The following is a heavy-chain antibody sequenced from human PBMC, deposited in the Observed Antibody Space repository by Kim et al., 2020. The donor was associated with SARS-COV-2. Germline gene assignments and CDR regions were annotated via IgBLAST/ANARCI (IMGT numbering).Heavy chain of an antibody. CDR1: GGSINSRSFY. J-gene: IGHJ5*02. D-gene: IGHD6-19*01. V-gene: IGHV4-39*01. Sequence: SETLSLTCTASGGSINSRSFYWGWIRQTPGKGLEWIASIFYTGTTYYNPSLNSRVSISVDTSKNQFSLNLSSVTDADTGVYFCVTQSWQQWLSFFDPWCQRILVTVSA. CDR2: IFYTGTT. CDR3: VTQSWQQWLSFFDP.